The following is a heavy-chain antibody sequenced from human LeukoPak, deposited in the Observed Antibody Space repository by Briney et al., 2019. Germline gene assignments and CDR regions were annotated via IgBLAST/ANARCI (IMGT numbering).Heavy chain of an antibody. CDR3: ARVPPPYGFDEYYFDY. Sequence: SVKVSCKASERTLSSYAISWVRQAPGQGLEWMGGIIPIFGTANYAQTFQGRDTITADESTSTAYMELSSLRSEDTAVYYCARVPPPYGFDEYYFDYWGQGTLVTVSS. V-gene: IGHV1-69*13. CDR2: IIPIFGTA. D-gene: IGHD4-17*01. J-gene: IGHJ4*02. CDR1: ERTLSSYA.